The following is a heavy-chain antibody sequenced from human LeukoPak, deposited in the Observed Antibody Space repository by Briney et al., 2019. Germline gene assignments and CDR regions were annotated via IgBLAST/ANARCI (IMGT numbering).Heavy chain of an antibody. D-gene: IGHD3-22*01. CDR3: ARTTYYYDSSGYRFDY. CDR1: GGSISSGGYS. J-gene: IGHJ4*02. CDR2: IYHSGST. V-gene: IGHV4-30-2*01. Sequence: PSQTLSLTCAVSGGSISSGGYSWSWIRQPPGKGLEWIGYIYHSGSTYYNPSLKSRVTISVDRSKNQFSLKLSSVTAADTAVYYCARTTYYYDSSGYRFDYWGQGTLVTVSS.